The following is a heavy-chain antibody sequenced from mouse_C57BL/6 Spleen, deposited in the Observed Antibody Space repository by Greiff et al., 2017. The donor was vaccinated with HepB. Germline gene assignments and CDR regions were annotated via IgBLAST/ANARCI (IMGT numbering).Heavy chain of an antibody. CDR2: IYPGSGST. Sequence: QVQLKQPGAELVKPGASVKMSCKASGYTFTSYWITWVKQRPGQGLEWIGDIYPGSGSTNYNEKFKSKATLTVDTSSSTAYMQLSSLTSEDSAVYYCARRDYYGSSRYFDVWGTGTTVTVSS. J-gene: IGHJ1*03. D-gene: IGHD1-1*01. CDR3: ARRDYYGSSRYFDV. CDR1: GYTFTSYW. V-gene: IGHV1-55*01.